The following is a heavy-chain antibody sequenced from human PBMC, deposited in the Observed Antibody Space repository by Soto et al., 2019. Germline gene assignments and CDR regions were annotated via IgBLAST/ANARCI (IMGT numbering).Heavy chain of an antibody. Sequence: SGPTLVNPTQTLTLTCTFSGFSLSTSGVGVGWIRQPPGKALEWLALIYWNDDKRYSPSLKSRLTITKDTSKNQVVLTMTNVDPVDTATYYCAHSNWNHAAFDICGQGTMVTVSS. J-gene: IGHJ3*02. CDR3: AHSNWNHAAFDI. CDR2: IYWNDDK. CDR1: GFSLSTSGVG. V-gene: IGHV2-5*01. D-gene: IGHD1-20*01.